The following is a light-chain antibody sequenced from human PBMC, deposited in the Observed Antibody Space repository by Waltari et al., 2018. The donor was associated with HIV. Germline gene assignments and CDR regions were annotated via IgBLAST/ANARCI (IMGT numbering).Light chain of an antibody. V-gene: IGKV3-20*01. Sequence: PASLSGSPGEGVTLSCRASQRVTSSYLTWYQQKPGQAPRLLIYGASNTATGAPDRFSGSESGTDFTLTISRLEPEDVAVYYCQQYSRSPLTFGQGTKLEIK. J-gene: IGKJ2*01. CDR1: QRVTSSY. CDR2: GAS. CDR3: QQYSRSPLT.